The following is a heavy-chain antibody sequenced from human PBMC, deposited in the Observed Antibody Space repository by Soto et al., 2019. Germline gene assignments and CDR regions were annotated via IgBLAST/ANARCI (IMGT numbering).Heavy chain of an antibody. V-gene: IGHV4-4*02. CDR1: GGSISSSNW. Sequence: PSETLSLTCAVSGGSISSSNWWSWVRQPPGKGLEWIGEIYHSGSTNYNPSLKSRVTISVDKSKNQFSLKLSSVTAADTAVYYCARDRSYYYGSSGYREYYFDYWGQGTLVTVSS. D-gene: IGHD3-22*01. CDR3: ARDRSYYYGSSGYREYYFDY. J-gene: IGHJ4*02. CDR2: IYHSGST.